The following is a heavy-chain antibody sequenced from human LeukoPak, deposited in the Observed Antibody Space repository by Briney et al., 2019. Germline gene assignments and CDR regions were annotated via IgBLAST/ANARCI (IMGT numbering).Heavy chain of an antibody. CDR1: GYTFTSYD. CDR3: ARGYPVYYDFWSGYYSYYYYYYMDV. V-gene: IGHV1-8*03. CDR2: MNPNSGNT. D-gene: IGHD3-3*01. Sequence: ASVKVSCKASGYTFTSYDINWVRQATGQGLEWMGWMNPNSGNTGYAQKFQGRGTITRNTSISTAYMELSSLRSEDTAVYYCARGYPVYYDFWSGYYSYYYYYYMDVWGKGTTVTVSS. J-gene: IGHJ6*03.